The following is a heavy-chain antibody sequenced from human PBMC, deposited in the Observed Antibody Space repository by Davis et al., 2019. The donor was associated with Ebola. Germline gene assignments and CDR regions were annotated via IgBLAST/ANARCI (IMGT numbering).Heavy chain of an antibody. Sequence: PGGSLRLSCAASGFTLSSYAMHWVRQAPGKGLEWVALISYDGTNRYYADSVKGRFTISRDNSKNTLYLQMNILSTDDTAVYYCARGGRIYSYGYGSDYWGQGTLVTVSS. CDR1: GFTLSSYA. CDR2: ISYDGTNR. V-gene: IGHV3-30-3*01. CDR3: ARGGRIYSYGYGSDY. J-gene: IGHJ4*02. D-gene: IGHD5-18*01.